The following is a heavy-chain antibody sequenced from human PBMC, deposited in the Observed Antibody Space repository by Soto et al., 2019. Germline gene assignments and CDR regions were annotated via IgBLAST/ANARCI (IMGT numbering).Heavy chain of an antibody. CDR3: AKREGNTYGLFH. V-gene: IGHV3-74*01. Sequence: EVQLVESGGGLVQPGGSLRLSCAASGFSFSSYWIHWVRQAPGKGLVWVSRIKTDGSSTDYADSVKGRFTISRDNAKNTRYLQMNRLSAEGTAVYYCAKREGNTYGLFHGGQGTLVTVSS. J-gene: IGHJ4*02. CDR1: GFSFSSYW. CDR2: IKTDGSST. D-gene: IGHD5-18*01.